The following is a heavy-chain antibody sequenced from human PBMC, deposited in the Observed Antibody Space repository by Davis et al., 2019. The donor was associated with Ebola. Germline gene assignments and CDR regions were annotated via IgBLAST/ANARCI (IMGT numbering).Heavy chain of an antibody. J-gene: IGHJ5*02. CDR3: ARDLIPIFSVHKFDP. CDR2: MNPNSGNT. CDR1: GYIFYNYA. V-gene: IGHV1-8*01. Sequence: ASVKVSCKASGYIFYNYAVHWVRQAAGQGLEWMGWMNPNSGNTGYEPKFQGRVTMTRDTSISTAYMEVRSLRSEDTAVYYCARDLIPIFSVHKFDPWGQGTLVTVSS. D-gene: IGHD3-9*01.